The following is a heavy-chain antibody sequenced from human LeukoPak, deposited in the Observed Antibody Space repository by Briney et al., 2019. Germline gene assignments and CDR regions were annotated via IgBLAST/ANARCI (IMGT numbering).Heavy chain of an antibody. CDR2: ISSSGDSI. V-gene: IGHV3-48*03. Sequence: VGSLRLSCAASGFSLTIYEMNWVRQAPGKGVEWVSYISSSGDSIYYADSVKGRFTISRDNAKNSLSLQMNSLRAEDTAIYYCARDRRVGATWSVGAFDIWGQGTTVTDSS. J-gene: IGHJ3*02. CDR3: ARDRRVGATWSVGAFDI. D-gene: IGHD1-26*01. CDR1: GFSLTIYE.